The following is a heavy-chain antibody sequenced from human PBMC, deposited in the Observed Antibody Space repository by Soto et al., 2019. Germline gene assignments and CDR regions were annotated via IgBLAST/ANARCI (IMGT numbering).Heavy chain of an antibody. CDR2: IYYSGST. Sequence: SETLSLTCTFSGDSISNYYWNWIRQTPGKGLEWIAYIYYSGSTNYNPSLKSRVTISVDTSKNQFSLKLSSVTAADTAVYYCARLLYCSGGSCPRDYWYFDLWGRGTLVTVSS. CDR1: GDSISNYY. J-gene: IGHJ2*01. D-gene: IGHD2-15*01. V-gene: IGHV4-59*08. CDR3: ARLLYCSGGSCPRDYWYFDL.